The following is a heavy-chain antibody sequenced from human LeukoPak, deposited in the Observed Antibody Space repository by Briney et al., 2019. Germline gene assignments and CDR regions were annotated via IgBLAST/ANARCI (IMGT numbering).Heavy chain of an antibody. J-gene: IGHJ6*03. CDR1: GDSISRSNW. V-gene: IGHV4-4*02. CDR2: IYHSGST. Sequence: SETLSLTCAVSGDSISRSNWWSWVRRSPGKGLEWIGSIYHSGSTYYNPSLKSRVTISVDTSKNQFSLKLSSVTAADTAVYYCARVGDGYNFDYYYYMDVWGKGTTVTVSS. D-gene: IGHD5-24*01. CDR3: ARVGDGYNFDYYYYMDV.